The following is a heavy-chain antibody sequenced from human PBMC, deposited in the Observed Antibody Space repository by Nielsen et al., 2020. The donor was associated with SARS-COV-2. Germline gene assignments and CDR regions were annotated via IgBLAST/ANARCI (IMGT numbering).Heavy chain of an antibody. CDR3: ARGLGYSSGWYQYYFDY. Sequence: ASVKVSCKASGYTFNTYDINWVRQATGQGLEWMGWMNPDSGNTGYAQQFQGRVTMTRDTSTSTAYMELTSLKSEDTAVYYCARGLGYSSGWYQYYFDYWGRGTLVTVSS. CDR2: MNPDSGNT. CDR1: GYTFNTYD. V-gene: IGHV1-8*01. D-gene: IGHD6-19*01. J-gene: IGHJ4*02.